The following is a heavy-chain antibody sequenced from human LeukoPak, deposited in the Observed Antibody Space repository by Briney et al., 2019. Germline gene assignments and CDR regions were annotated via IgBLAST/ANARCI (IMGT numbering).Heavy chain of an antibody. D-gene: IGHD5-18*01. CDR3: ARAPLRGIQLWSYYYYGMDV. CDR2: IYYSGST. J-gene: IGHJ6*02. Sequence: PSETLSLTCTVSGGSISSGGYYWSWIRQHPGKGLEWIGYIYYSGSTYYNPSLKSRVTISVDTSKNQSSLKLSSVTAADTAVYYCARAPLRGIQLWSYYYYGMDVWGQGTTVTVSS. V-gene: IGHV4-31*03. CDR1: GGSISSGGYY.